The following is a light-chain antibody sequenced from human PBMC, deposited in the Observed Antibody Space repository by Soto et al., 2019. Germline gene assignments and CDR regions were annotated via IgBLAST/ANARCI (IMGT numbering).Light chain of an antibody. J-gene: IGKJ3*01. CDR1: QIIGSW. V-gene: IGKV1-12*02. Sequence: DIQMTQSPSSVSASIGDRVTITCRASQIIGSWLAWYQQKPGKAPTLLIYAASSLQSGVPSRFSGSGTGTDFPLTITSLQAEDSATFYCSQGKSCPFTFGPGTKVDIK. CDR3: SQGKSCPFT. CDR2: AAS.